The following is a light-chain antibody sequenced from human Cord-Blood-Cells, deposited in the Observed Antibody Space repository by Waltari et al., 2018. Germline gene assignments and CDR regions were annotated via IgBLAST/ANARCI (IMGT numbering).Light chain of an antibody. Sequence: QSALTQPRSVSGSPGQSVTISCTGTSSDVGGYNYVSWYQQHPGKAPKLMIYDVSKRPSGVTDRFAGSKSCNTASLTISGLQAEDEADYYCCSYAGSYTDVFGTGTKVTVL. J-gene: IGLJ1*01. CDR1: SSDVGGYNY. CDR3: CSYAGSYTDV. CDR2: DVS. V-gene: IGLV2-11*01.